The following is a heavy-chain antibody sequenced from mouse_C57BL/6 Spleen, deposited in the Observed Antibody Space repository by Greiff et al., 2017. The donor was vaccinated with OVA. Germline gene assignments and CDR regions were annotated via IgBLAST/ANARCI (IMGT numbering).Heavy chain of an antibody. CDR1: GYTFTDYY. Sequence: VQLQQSGPELVKPGASVKISCKASGYTFTDYYMNWVKQSHGKSLEWIGDINPNNGGTSYNQKFKGKATLTVDKSSSTAYMELRSLTSEDSAVYYCARWAAICCGNYYFDVWGKGTTLTVSS. V-gene: IGHV1-26*01. D-gene: IGHD2-1*01. CDR3: ARWAAICCGNYYFDV. J-gene: IGHJ2*01. CDR2: INPNNGGT.